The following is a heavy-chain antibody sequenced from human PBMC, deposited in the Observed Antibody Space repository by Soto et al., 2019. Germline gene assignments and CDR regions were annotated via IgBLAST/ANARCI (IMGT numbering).Heavy chain of an antibody. V-gene: IGHV4-31*03. D-gene: IGHD2-8*01. J-gene: IGHJ6*02. CDR2: IYYSGST. Sequence: SETLSLTCTVSGGSISSGGYYWSWIRQHPGKGLEWIGYIYYSGSTYYNPSLKSRVTISVDTSKNQFSLRLSSATAADTAVYYCARSPCXNGVCYTGHYYYYGMDVWGQGTTVTVSS. CDR3: ARSPCXNGVCYTGHYYYYGMDV. CDR1: GGSISSGGYY.